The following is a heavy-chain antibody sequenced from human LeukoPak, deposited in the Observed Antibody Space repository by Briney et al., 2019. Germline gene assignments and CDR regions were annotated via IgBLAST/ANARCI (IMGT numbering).Heavy chain of an antibody. Sequence: SETLSLTCIVSGGSISSGDYYWSWIRQPPGKGLEWIAYMYYSGSTYYNPSLKSRVTMSADTSKNQLSLKPSSVTAADTAVYYCARPYYYDSRIDPWGQGILVTVSS. J-gene: IGHJ5*02. CDR1: GGSISSGDYY. CDR3: ARPYYYDSRIDP. V-gene: IGHV4-30-4*01. CDR2: MYYSGST. D-gene: IGHD3-22*01.